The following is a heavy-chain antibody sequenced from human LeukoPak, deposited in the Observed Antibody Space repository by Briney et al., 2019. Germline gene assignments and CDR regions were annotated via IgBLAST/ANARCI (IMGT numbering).Heavy chain of an antibody. V-gene: IGHV1-69*04. Sequence: SVKASCIETRGTFSSYAISWVRQAPGQGLEWMGRIIPILGIANYAQKFQGRVTIAADKSTSTAYMELSSLRSEDTAVYYCAKTTYYYDSSGYYGYWGQGTLVTVSS. CDR2: IIPILGIA. J-gene: IGHJ4*02. D-gene: IGHD3-22*01. CDR1: RGTFSSYA. CDR3: AKTTYYYDSSGYYGY.